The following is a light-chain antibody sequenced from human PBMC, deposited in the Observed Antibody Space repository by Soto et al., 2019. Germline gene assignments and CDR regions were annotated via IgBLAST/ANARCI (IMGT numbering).Light chain of an antibody. J-gene: IGKJ2*01. CDR1: QSVSSY. CDR2: DAS. V-gene: IGKV3-11*01. Sequence: EIVLTQSPATLSLSPGERATLSCRASQSVSSYLAWYQQKPGQAPRRLIYDASNRPTSIPARFSGSGSGTDFTLTISSLEPEDFAVYYCQQRSNWLYTFGQGTKLEIK. CDR3: QQRSNWLYT.